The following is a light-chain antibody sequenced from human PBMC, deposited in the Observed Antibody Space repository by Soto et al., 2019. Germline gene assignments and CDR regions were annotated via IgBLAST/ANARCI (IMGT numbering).Light chain of an antibody. J-gene: IGKJ2*01. Sequence: IQLTQSPSSLSASVGDRVTITCRASQGISSYLAWYQQKPGKAPKLLIYAASTLQSGVPSRFSGSGSGTDFTLTISILQPEDFATYYCQQLNSYPRYTFGQGTKLEIK. CDR1: QGISSY. CDR3: QQLNSYPRYT. V-gene: IGKV1-9*01. CDR2: AAS.